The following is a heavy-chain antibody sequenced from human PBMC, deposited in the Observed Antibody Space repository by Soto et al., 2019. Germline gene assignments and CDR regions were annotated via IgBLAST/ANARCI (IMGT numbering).Heavy chain of an antibody. CDR2: INPSGEGT. Sequence: QVQLGQSGAEVKRPGASVKVSCKASGDTFNSDYIHWVRQAPGQGPEWMALINPSGEGTVYAEKFQGRLTLTRDTSTSKVYMDLRSLRNDDTAVYFCAGQAGSRGWFYFDNWGQGTQVTVSS. D-gene: IGHD6-19*01. CDR3: AGQAGSRGWFYFDN. V-gene: IGHV1-46*02. J-gene: IGHJ4*02. CDR1: GDTFNSDY.